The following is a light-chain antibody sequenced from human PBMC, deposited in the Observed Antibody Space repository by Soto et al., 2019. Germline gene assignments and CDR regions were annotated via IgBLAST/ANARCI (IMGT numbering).Light chain of an antibody. J-gene: IGKJ1*01. CDR1: QSVSKW. CDR3: QQHNTYST. V-gene: IGKV1-5*01. Sequence: DIQMTQSPSTLSASVGDRVIITCRASQSVSKWLAWYHQKPGKAPNLLIYDASRLEGGVPSRFSARGYGTDFTLTITSLQPDDSATYFCQQHNTYSTFGQGTKVEIK. CDR2: DAS.